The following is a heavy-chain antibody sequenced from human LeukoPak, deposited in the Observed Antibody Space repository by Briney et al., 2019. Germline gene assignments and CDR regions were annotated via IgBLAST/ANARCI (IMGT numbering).Heavy chain of an antibody. CDR2: ISSSSSYI. Sequence: GGSLRLSCAASGFTFSSYSMNWVRQAPGKGLEWVSSISSSSSYIYYADSVKGRFTISRDNARNSLYLQMNSLRAEDTAVYYCAREGPLGYSYGFDYWGQGTLVTVSS. CDR1: GFTFSSYS. V-gene: IGHV3-21*01. CDR3: AREGPLGYSYGFDY. J-gene: IGHJ4*02. D-gene: IGHD5-18*01.